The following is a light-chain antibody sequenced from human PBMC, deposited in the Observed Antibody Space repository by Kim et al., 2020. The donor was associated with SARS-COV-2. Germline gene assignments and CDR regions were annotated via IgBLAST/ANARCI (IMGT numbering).Light chain of an antibody. CDR1: QSISTF. CDR3: QQSHSFPRT. CDR2: DAS. Sequence: SASVRDRVTITCRARQSISTFLNCYQQTPGKAPRLLIYDASSLQTGVPSRFSGSGSGTDFTLTISSLRREDFATFYCQQSHSFPRTFGQGTKLEI. J-gene: IGKJ2*02. V-gene: IGKV1-39*01.